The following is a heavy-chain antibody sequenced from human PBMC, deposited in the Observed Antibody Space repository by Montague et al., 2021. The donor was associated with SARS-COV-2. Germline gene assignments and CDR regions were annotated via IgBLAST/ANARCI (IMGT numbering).Heavy chain of an antibody. CDR3: ATGTRVYGMDF. D-gene: IGHD3-10*01. V-gene: IGHV4-30-2*06. Sequence: TLSLTCVVSGRSVSSGDYSWSWIRQSPGKGLEWIGYIYQSGSAYYNPSLKSRVTISIDTSNNQFSLNLRSVTAADTGLYYCATGTRVYGMDFWGQGTTVTVSS. CDR2: IYQSGSA. CDR1: GRSVSSGDYS. J-gene: IGHJ6*02.